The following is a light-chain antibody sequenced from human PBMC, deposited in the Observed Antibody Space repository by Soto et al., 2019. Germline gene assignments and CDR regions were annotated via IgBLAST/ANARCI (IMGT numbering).Light chain of an antibody. V-gene: IGKV3-11*01. CDR1: QSGSSN. CDR2: GTS. CDR3: QQRSNWLT. Sequence: EIVMTQSPATLSVSPGERATLPCRASQSGSSNLAWYQQKPGQAPRLLIHGTSKMATGIPDRFSGSGSGTDFTLTISSLEPEDFAVYYCQQRSNWLTFGGGTKVDIK. J-gene: IGKJ4*01.